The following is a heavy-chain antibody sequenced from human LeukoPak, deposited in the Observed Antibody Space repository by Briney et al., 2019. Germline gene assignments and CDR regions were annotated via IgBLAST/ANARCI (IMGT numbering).Heavy chain of an antibody. V-gene: IGHV1-69*06. Sequence: GASVKVSCKASGGTFSSYAISWVRQAPGQGLEWMGGIIPIFDTPIYTQKFKARVTITADKSTSTAYMELSSLRSEDTAVYYCARSSTVTTRPFDYWGQGTLVTVSS. J-gene: IGHJ4*02. CDR3: ARSSTVTTRPFDY. CDR1: GGTFSSYA. CDR2: IIPIFDTP. D-gene: IGHD4-17*01.